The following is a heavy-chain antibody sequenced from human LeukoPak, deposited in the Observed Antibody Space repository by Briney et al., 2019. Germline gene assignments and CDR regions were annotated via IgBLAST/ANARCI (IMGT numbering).Heavy chain of an antibody. D-gene: IGHD3-3*01. CDR3: ARDQLRFLELFDP. CDR2: INTNTGNP. CDR1: GYTFTSYA. Sequence: ASVKVSCKVSGYTFTSYAMNWVRQAPGQGLEWMGRINTNTGNPTYAQGFTGRFVFSLDTSVSTAYLQISSLKAEDTAVYYCARDQLRFLELFDPWGQGTLVTVSS. V-gene: IGHV7-4-1*02. J-gene: IGHJ5*02.